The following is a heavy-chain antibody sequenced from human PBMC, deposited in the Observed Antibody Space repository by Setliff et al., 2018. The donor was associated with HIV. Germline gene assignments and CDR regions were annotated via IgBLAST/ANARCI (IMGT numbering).Heavy chain of an antibody. D-gene: IGHD4-17*01. V-gene: IGHV4-38-2*02. CDR2: IYHSGNT. Sequence: SETLSLTCTVSGDSISSDFYWGWIRQPPGKGLEWVGSIYHSGNTHYNPSLKSRVTISVDTSKNQFSLKLSSVTAADTAVYYCAGGDLYGDYAFSYWGQGTLVTVSS. J-gene: IGHJ4*02. CDR3: AGGDLYGDYAFSY. CDR1: GDSISSDFY.